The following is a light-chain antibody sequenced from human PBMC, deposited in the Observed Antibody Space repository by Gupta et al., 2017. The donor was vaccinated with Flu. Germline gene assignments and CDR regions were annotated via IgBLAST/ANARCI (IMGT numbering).Light chain of an antibody. V-gene: IGKV1-39*01. CDR3: QQTYSTLRT. Sequence: DIQVTQSPSSLSASVGDRVTITCRAIQNIGNYLYWYQQKPGKAPNLLIYAASSVQTGVPSRFSGSGSVTDFTLTISSLQPEDFATYYCQQTYSTLRTFGQGTKVEIK. CDR1: QNIGNY. J-gene: IGKJ1*01. CDR2: AAS.